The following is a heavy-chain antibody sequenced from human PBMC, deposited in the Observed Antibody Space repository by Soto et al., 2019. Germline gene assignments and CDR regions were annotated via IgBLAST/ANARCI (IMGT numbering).Heavy chain of an antibody. Sequence: GGSLRLSCAASGFIFRSHGMHWVRQAPGKGLEWVAVISYDGRNTYYGDSVKGRFTISRDNSKNALYLQMNSLRAEDTAVYYCARDRSRFCYYYVMDVWGQGTPVTVSS. D-gene: IGHD3-10*01. J-gene: IGHJ6*02. V-gene: IGHV3-30*03. CDR3: ARDRSRFCYYYVMDV. CDR2: ISYDGRNT. CDR1: GFIFRSHG.